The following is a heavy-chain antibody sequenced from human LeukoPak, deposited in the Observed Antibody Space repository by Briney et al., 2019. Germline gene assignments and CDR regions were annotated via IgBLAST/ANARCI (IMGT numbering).Heavy chain of an antibody. D-gene: IGHD3-10*01. V-gene: IGHV1-18*01. CDR1: GYTFTSYG. J-gene: IGHJ6*03. CDR3: ATSGGDYYYYSLDV. CDR2: ISAYNGNT. Sequence: ASVKVSCKASGYTFTSYGISWVRQAPGQGLEWMGWISAYNGNTNYAQKFQGRVTMTRDMSTSTTYMELSSLTSEDTAVYYCATSGGDYYYYSLDVWGKGTPVTISS.